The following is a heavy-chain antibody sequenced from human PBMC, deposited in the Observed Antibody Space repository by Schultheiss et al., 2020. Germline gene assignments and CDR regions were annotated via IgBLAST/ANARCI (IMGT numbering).Heavy chain of an antibody. V-gene: IGHV3-7*03. D-gene: IGHD6-19*01. CDR3: TRKYSSGFDY. Sequence: GESLKISCAASGFTFRSYWMSWVRQAPGKGLEWVANIKQDGGEKYYVDSVKGRFTISRDNGKNSVYLQMNSLRAEDTAVYYCTRKYSSGFDYWGQGTLVTVSS. CDR1: GFTFRSYW. J-gene: IGHJ4*02. CDR2: IKQDGGEK.